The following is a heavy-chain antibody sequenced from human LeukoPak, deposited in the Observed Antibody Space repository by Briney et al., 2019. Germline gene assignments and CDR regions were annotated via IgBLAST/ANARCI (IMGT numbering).Heavy chain of an antibody. CDR2: IYYSGST. CDR3: ARHRYMIFGVVGFLNY. Sequence: SETLSLTCAVSGGSISSYYWSWIRQPPGKGLEWIGYIYYSGSTNYNPSLKSRVTISVDTSKNQFSLKLSSVTAADTAVYYCARHRYMIFGVVGFLNYWGQGTLVTVSS. D-gene: IGHD3/OR15-3a*01. CDR1: GGSISSYY. V-gene: IGHV4-59*08. J-gene: IGHJ4*02.